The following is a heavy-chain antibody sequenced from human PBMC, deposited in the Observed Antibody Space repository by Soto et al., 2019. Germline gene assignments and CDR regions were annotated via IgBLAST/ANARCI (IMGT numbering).Heavy chain of an antibody. V-gene: IGHV4-39*01. CDR1: GGSITRNNHY. CDR2: ILYSWSN. D-gene: IGHD6-19*01. J-gene: IGHJ4*02. Sequence: QLQLQESGPGLVKPSETLSLTCIVSGGSITRNNHYWGWIRQSPGKGLEWIGRILYSWSNNYNPSLTSRVSLSMETSKNQFSLKMISVTAAATALYYCARLGSSGWYQGSYFDYWGQGTRVTVSS. CDR3: ARLGSSGWYQGSYFDY.